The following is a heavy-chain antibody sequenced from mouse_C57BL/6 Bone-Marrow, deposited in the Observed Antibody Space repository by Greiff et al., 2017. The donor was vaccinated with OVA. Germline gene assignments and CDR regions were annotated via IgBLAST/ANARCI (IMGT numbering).Heavy chain of an antibody. Sequence: QVQLQQPGAELVKPGASVKLSCKASGYTFTSYWMQWVKQRPGQGLEWIGEIDPSDSYTNYTQKFKGKATLTVDTSSSTAYMQLSSLTSEDSAVYYCAREGSPYGSSSAWFAYWGQGTLVTVSA. CDR3: AREGSPYGSSSAWFAY. V-gene: IGHV1-50*01. CDR1: GYTFTSYW. D-gene: IGHD1-1*01. CDR2: IDPSDSYT. J-gene: IGHJ3*01.